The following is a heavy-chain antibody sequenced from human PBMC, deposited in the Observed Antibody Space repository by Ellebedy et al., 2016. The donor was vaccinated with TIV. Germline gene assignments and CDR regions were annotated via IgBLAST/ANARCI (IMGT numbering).Heavy chain of an antibody. CDR1: GFTFSSYA. V-gene: IGHV3-23*01. Sequence: GESLKISCAASGFTFSSYAMSWVRQAPGKGLEWVSTISHTGSRTYYADSVEGRFTISRDNSKKTLHLQMNSLRAEDTAIYYCAKGRGGGSDSSAPRYYFDYWGLGTLVTVSS. CDR3: AKGRGGGSDSSAPRYYFDY. D-gene: IGHD3-22*01. CDR2: ISHTGSRT. J-gene: IGHJ4*02.